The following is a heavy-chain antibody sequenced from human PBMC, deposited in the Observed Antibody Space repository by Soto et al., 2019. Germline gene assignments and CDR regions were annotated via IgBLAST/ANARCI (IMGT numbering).Heavy chain of an antibody. D-gene: IGHD6-19*01. J-gene: IGHJ4*02. CDR1: DIAIRSGYYY. CDR2: IYYSGST. Sequence: PSQTRSHTNTLCDIAIRSGYYYLNRIRQPPGKGLEWIGYIYYSGSTYYNPSLKSRVTISVDTSKNQFSLKLSSVTAADTAVYYCARRAVAGSFDYWGQGTLVTVSS. CDR3: ARRAVAGSFDY. V-gene: IGHV4-30-4*01.